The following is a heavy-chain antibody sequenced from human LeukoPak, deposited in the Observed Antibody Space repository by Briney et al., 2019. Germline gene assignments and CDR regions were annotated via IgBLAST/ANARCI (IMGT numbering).Heavy chain of an antibody. CDR3: ARGGWSLDY. Sequence: SESLSPTCTVACGSISSDYWSWIRQPPRKGLESVVCIDYSGNTNYNPSLKSRVTISVETSQTQFSLQLSSVTAADTAVYYCARGGWSLDYWGQGALVTVSS. CDR1: CGSISSDY. D-gene: IGHD2-15*01. J-gene: IGHJ4*02. CDR2: IDYSGNT. V-gene: IGHV4-59*12.